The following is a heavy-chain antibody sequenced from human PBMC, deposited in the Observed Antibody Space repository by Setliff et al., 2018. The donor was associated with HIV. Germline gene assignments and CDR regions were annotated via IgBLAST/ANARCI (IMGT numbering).Heavy chain of an antibody. CDR1: GYIFTDYY. Sequence: ASVKVSCKASGYIFTDYYMHWVRQAPGQELGWMGRINPNSGGTNYAQKFQGRVTMTRDTSISTAYMELRSLRSDDTAVYYCARVPYRSAWFSGGHDAFDVWGQGTMVTVSS. CDR2: INPNSGGT. CDR3: ARVPYRSAWFSGGHDAFDV. J-gene: IGHJ3*01. D-gene: IGHD6-19*01. V-gene: IGHV1-2*06.